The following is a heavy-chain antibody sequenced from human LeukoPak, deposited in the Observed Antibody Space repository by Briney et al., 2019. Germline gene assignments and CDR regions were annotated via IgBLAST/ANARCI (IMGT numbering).Heavy chain of an antibody. Sequence: ASVKVSCKTSGYTFTANYMQWVRQAPGQGLEWMGWLNPNSGATKYAQKFQGRVSMTRDTSFSTAYMELSRLTSDDTAVYYCARDRSITEKYSGRYFHDYWGQGSLVTVSS. CDR1: GYTFTANY. V-gene: IGHV1-2*02. D-gene: IGHD1-26*01. CDR2: LNPNSGAT. J-gene: IGHJ4*02. CDR3: ARDRSITEKYSGRYFHDY.